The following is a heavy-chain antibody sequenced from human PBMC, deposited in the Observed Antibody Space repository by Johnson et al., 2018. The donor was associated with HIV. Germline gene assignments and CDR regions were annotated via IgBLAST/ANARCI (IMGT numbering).Heavy chain of an antibody. Sequence: VQLVESGGGVVQPGRSLRLSCAASGFTFSSYAMHRVRQAPGKGLEWVAVISYDGSNKYYADSVKGRFTISRDNSKNTLYLQMNSLRAEDTAVYYCARGGSSTSLDAFDIWGQGTMVTVSS. CDR1: GFTFSSYA. V-gene: IGHV3-30-3*01. J-gene: IGHJ3*02. CDR3: ARGGSSTSLDAFDI. CDR2: ISYDGSNK. D-gene: IGHD2-2*01.